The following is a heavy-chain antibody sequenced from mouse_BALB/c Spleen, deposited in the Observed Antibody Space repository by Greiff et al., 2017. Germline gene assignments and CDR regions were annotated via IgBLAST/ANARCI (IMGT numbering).Heavy chain of an antibody. V-gene: IGHV1-7*01. D-gene: IGHD2-4*01. Sequence: QVQLKESGAELAKPGASVKMSCKASGYTFTSYWMHWVKQRPGQGLEWIGYINPSTGYTEYNQKFKDKATLTADKSSSTAYMQLSSLTSEDSAVYYCARRYDYDWYFDVWGAGTTVTVSS. CDR1: GYTFTSYW. CDR3: ARRYDYDWYFDV. J-gene: IGHJ1*01. CDR2: INPSTGYT.